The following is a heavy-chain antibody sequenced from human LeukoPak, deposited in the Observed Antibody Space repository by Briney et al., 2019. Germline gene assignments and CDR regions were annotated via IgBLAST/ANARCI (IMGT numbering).Heavy chain of an antibody. CDR2: ISGSGGST. CDR3: AKDPSSGWHGGVDY. V-gene: IGHV3-23*01. CDR1: GFTFTSYS. J-gene: IGHJ4*02. D-gene: IGHD6-19*01. Sequence: GGSLRLSCAASGFTFTSYSMSWVRQAPGKGLEWVSAISGSGGSTYYADSVKGRFTISRDNSKNTLYLQMNSLRAEDTAVYYCAKDPSSGWHGGVDYWGQGTLVTVSS.